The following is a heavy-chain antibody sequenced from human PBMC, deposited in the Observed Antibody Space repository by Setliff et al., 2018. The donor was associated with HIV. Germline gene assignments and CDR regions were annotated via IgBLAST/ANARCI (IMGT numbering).Heavy chain of an antibody. CDR2: INPSGGST. J-gene: IGHJ4*02. CDR3: ARVEYYYDSSGYYYDY. D-gene: IGHD3-22*01. CDR1: GYTFTSYY. V-gene: IGHV1-46*01. Sequence: ASVKVSCKASGYTFTSYYMHWVRQAPGQGLEWMGIINPSGGSTSYAQRFQGRVTMTRDTSTSTDYMELSSLRSEDTAVYYCARVEYYYDSSGYYYDYWGQGTLVTVSS.